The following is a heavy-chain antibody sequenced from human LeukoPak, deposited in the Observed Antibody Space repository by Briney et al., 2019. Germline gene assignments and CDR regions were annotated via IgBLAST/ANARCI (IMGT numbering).Heavy chain of an antibody. Sequence: SETLSLTCTVSGGSISSYYWSWIRQPPGKGLEWIGYIYYSGSANYNPSLKSRVTISVDTSKNQFSLKLSSVTAADTAVYYCARDPVGASDYWGQGTLVTVS. D-gene: IGHD1-26*01. CDR3: ARDPVGASDY. CDR1: GGSISSYY. CDR2: IYYSGSA. V-gene: IGHV4-59*01. J-gene: IGHJ4*02.